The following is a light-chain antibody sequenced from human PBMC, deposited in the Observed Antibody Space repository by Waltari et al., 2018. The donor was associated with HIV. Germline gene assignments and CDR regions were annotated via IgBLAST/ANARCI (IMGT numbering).Light chain of an antibody. CDR1: SSDVGGYNY. J-gene: IGLJ2*01. V-gene: IGLV2-11*01. CDR2: DVS. Sequence: QSALTQPRLVSGSPGQSVTISCTGTSSDVGGYNYVSWYQQHPGKAPKFMFYDVSKRPSGVPDRFSGSKSGNTASLTISGLQAEDEADYYCCSYAGSYTVFGGGTKLTVL. CDR3: CSYAGSYTV.